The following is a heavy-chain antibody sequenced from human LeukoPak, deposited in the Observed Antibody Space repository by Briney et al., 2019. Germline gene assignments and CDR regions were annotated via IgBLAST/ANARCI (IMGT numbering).Heavy chain of an antibody. Sequence: PGRSLRPSCVASGFKFTDYAIHWVRQVPGRGLEWVAVVWFDGSYELYADSVKGRFTISRDDSRSTVNLQMESLRAEDTALYYCARDLGGRGIPVYYFDYWGQGTQVTVSS. CDR1: GFKFTDYA. J-gene: IGHJ4*02. V-gene: IGHV3-33*08. CDR3: ARDLGGRGIPVYYFDY. CDR2: VWFDGSYE. D-gene: IGHD4-23*01.